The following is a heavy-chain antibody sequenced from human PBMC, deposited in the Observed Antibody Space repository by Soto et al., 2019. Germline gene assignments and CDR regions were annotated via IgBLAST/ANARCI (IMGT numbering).Heavy chain of an antibody. CDR1: GYTFTSYG. Sequence: GASVKVCWKASGYTFTSYGMCWVRQAPGQGLEWMGWISAYNGNTNYAQKLQGRVTMTTDTSTSTAYMELRSLRSDDTAVYYCALSEFFWSGSYFAYWRQGTLVTVSS. D-gene: IGHD3-3*01. J-gene: IGHJ4*02. CDR3: ALSEFFWSGSYFAY. CDR2: ISAYNGNT. V-gene: IGHV1-18*01.